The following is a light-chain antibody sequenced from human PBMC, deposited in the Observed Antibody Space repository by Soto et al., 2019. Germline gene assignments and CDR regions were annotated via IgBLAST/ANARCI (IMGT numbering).Light chain of an antibody. CDR1: KNDIGVYDF. Sequence: QSALAQPASVSGSPGQSITISCTGTKNDIGVYDFVSWYQHHPGNAPRLIIYEVVQRPSGVPDRFSGSKSGNTASLTVSVLQAADEADYFCTSYAGSNTYVFGSGTKLTVL. J-gene: IGLJ1*01. CDR2: EVV. V-gene: IGLV2-8*01. CDR3: TSYAGSNTYV.